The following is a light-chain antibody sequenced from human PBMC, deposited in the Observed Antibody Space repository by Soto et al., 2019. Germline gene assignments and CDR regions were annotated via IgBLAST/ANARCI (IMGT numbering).Light chain of an antibody. V-gene: IGLV2-14*03. CDR2: AVR. Sequence: QSVLTQPASVSGSPGQSITIPCTGTTYDVGGNDYVSWYQQHPAKAPKLIIYAVRKRPSGVSNRFSGSKSGTSASLAITGLQAEDEADYYCQSYDTSLGGSYVFGTGTKLTVL. CDR3: QSYDTSLGGSYV. CDR1: TYDVGGNDY. J-gene: IGLJ1*01.